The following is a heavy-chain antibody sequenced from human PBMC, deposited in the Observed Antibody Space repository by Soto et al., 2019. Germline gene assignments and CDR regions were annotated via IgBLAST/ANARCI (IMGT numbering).Heavy chain of an antibody. CDR3: ASPIPCSGGRCYHP. V-gene: IGHV3-30-3*01. CDR2: ISYDGSNK. CDR1: GFTFSSYA. J-gene: IGHJ4*02. D-gene: IGHD2-15*01. Sequence: QVQLVESGGGVVQPGRSLRLSCAASGFTFSSYAMHWVRQAPGKGLEWVAVISYDGSNKYYADSVKGRFTISRDNSKKPLYLQMNSLRAEDTAVYYCASPIPCSGGRCYHPGGQGTLVTVSS.